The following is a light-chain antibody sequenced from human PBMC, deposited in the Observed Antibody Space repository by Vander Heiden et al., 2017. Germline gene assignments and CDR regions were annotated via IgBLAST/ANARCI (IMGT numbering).Light chain of an antibody. CDR1: DSNIGVNY. Sequence: QSVLSQPPSASGSPGQRATISCPASDSNIGVNYVFWYKQVVVRAPKLLVYGRNQRPSGVSDRFSASKSATSASLVISGLRSEDEAEYYCAAWDDSLGGVTFGRGTKLTVL. J-gene: IGLJ2*01. CDR3: AAWDDSLGGVT. CDR2: GRN. V-gene: IGLV1-47*01.